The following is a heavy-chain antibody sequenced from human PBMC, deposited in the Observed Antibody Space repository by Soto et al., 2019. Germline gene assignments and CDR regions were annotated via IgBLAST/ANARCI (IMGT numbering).Heavy chain of an antibody. CDR3: ARVSGSYYYGMDV. D-gene: IGHD1-26*01. CDR1: GDSISSSNW. Sequence: SETLSLTCTVSGDSISSSNWWSWVRQPPGKGLEWIGEIYHSGSTNYNPSLKSRVTISVDKSKNQFSLKLSSVTAADTAVYYCARVSGSYYYGMDVWGQGTTVTVSS. J-gene: IGHJ6*02. CDR2: IYHSGST. V-gene: IGHV4-4*02.